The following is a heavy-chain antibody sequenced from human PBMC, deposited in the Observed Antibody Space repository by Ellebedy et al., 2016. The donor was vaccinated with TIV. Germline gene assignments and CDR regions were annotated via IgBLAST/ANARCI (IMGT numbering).Heavy chain of an antibody. J-gene: IGHJ5*02. D-gene: IGHD2-2*01. V-gene: IGHV1-18*04. CDR2: ISAYNGNT. Sequence: AASVKVSCKASGYTFTSYGISWVRQAPGQGLEWMGWISAYNGNTNYAQKLQGRVTMTTDTSTSTAYMELSSLRSEDTAVYYCARDVGEYCSSTSCPYNWFDPWGQGTLVTVSS. CDR1: GYTFTSYG. CDR3: ARDVGEYCSSTSCPYNWFDP.